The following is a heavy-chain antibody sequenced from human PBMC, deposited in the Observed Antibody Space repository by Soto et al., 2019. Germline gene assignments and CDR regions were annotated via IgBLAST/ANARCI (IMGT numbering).Heavy chain of an antibody. J-gene: IGHJ4*02. Sequence: EVQLVESGGGLVKPGGSLRLSCAASGFTFGSYSMNWVRQAPGKGLEWVSSISSSSSYIYYADSVKGRFTISRDNAKNSLYLQMNSLRAEDTAVDYCAREKEQCLVNWGQGTLVTVSS. CDR2: ISSSSSYI. CDR3: AREKEQCLVN. V-gene: IGHV3-21*01. D-gene: IGHD6-19*01. CDR1: GFTFGSYS.